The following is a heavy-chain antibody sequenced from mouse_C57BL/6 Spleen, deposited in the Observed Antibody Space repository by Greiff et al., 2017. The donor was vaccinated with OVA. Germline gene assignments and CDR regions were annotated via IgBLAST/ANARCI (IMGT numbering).Heavy chain of an antibody. CDR1: GYTFTSYW. V-gene: IGHV1-59*01. J-gene: IGHJ2*01. CDR2: IDPSDSYT. CDR3: ARGPDRYFDY. D-gene: IGHD3-2*01. Sequence: QVQLKQPGAELVRPGTSVKLSCKASGYTFTSYWMHWVKQRPGQGLEWIGVIDPSDSYTNYNQKFKGKATLTVDTSSSTAYMQLSSLTSEDSAVYYCARGPDRYFDYWGQGTTLTVSS.